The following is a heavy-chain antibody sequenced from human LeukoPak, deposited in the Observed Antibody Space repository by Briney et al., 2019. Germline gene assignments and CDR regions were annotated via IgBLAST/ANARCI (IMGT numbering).Heavy chain of an antibody. J-gene: IGHJ4*02. CDR2: IKGDGSDK. Sequence: GGSLRLSCAASGFAFSTYWMSWVRQARAKGLEWVANIKGDGSDKYYLDSLKGRFTVSRDNAKNSLYLQLNSLRADDTAVYYCARPFGSGTYYQFDLWGQGTLVTVSS. V-gene: IGHV3-7*04. D-gene: IGHD3-10*01. CDR1: GFAFSTYW. CDR3: ARPFGSGTYYQFDL.